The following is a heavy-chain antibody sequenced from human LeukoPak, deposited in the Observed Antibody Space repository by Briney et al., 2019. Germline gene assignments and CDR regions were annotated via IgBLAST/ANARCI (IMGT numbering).Heavy chain of an antibody. CDR2: MNHKRCNT. CDR3: ARSGLPMVRGVIIKSYYYYGMDV. CDR1: GYIFTSYD. J-gene: IGHJ6*02. V-gene: IGHV1-8*01. Sequence: ASVKVSCKACGYIFTSYDINWVGQATARGREGMGWMNHKRCNTGYALKFQGRVTKRRNTSISTAYMELSSLKSEDTAVYYCARSGLPMVRGVIIKSYYYYGMDVWGQGTTVTVSS. D-gene: IGHD3-10*01.